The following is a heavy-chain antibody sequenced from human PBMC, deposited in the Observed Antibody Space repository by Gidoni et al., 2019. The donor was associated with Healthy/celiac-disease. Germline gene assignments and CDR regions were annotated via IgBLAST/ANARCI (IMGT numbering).Heavy chain of an antibody. J-gene: IGHJ4*02. CDR1: GGSISSSNW. CDR2: IYHSGST. Sequence: QVQLQESGPGLVKPSGTLSLTCAVSGGSISSSNWWSWVRQPPGKGLEWIGEIYHSGSTNYNPSLKSRVTISVDKSKNQFSLKLSSVTAADTAVYYCAREGLYSGYDLGNLYSSGWYGGYYFDYWGQGTLVTVSS. D-gene: IGHD6-19*01. V-gene: IGHV4-4*02. CDR3: AREGLYSGYDLGNLYSSGWYGGYYFDY.